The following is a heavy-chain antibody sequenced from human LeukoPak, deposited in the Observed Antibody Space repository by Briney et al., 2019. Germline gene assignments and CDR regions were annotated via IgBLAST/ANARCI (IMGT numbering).Heavy chain of an antibody. CDR1: GGTFSSYT. V-gene: IGHV1-69*02. CDR2: IIPILGIA. CDR3: ARAVDKAMVIFDY. Sequence: SVKVSCKASGGTFSSYTISWVRQAPGQGLEWMGRIIPILGIANYAQKFQGRVTITADKSTSTAYMELSSLRSEDTAVYYCARAVDKAMVIFDYWGQGTLVTASS. D-gene: IGHD5-18*01. J-gene: IGHJ4*02.